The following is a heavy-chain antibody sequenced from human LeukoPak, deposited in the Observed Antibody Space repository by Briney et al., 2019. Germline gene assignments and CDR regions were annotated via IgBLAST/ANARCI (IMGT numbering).Heavy chain of an antibody. CDR2: ITSTSSNI. J-gene: IGHJ4*02. CDR1: GFTFSSYT. D-gene: IGHD6-13*01. CDR3: ARVGSSLTYYFDY. Sequence: PGGSLRLSCAASGFTFSSYTMNWVRQAPGKGLEWVPSITSTSSNIHYADSVKGRFTISRDNAKNSLYLQMNSLRPEDTAVYYCARVGSSLTYYFDYWGQGTLVTVSS. V-gene: IGHV3-21*01.